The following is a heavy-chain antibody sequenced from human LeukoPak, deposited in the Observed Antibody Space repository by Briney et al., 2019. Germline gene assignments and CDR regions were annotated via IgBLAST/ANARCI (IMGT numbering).Heavy chain of an antibody. CDR3: ARLNKTGWFDP. CDR2: IYYSGST. CDR1: VGSNSPYY. Sequence: PSDPLSLTCTLSVGSNSPYYWSRLPHSRGEALEWIVHIYYSGSTNYNPSLKSRVTISRDTSKNQFSLRLNSVTATDTAVYYCARLNKTGWFDPWGQGTLVTVSS. D-gene: IGHD1/OR15-1a*01. V-gene: IGHV4-59*08. J-gene: IGHJ5*02.